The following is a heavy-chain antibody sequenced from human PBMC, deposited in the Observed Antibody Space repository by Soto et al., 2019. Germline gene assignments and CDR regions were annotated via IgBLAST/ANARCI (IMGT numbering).Heavy chain of an antibody. CDR2: IDWDDDK. CDR1: GFSLGTTGMR. J-gene: IGHJ4*02. V-gene: IGHV2-70*04. D-gene: IGHD3-10*01. Sequence: SGPTLVNPTQTLTLTCTFSGFSLGTTGMRVSWVRQPPGKALEWLARIDWDDDKFYSTSLKTRLTISKDTSKNQVVLRMTNMDPADTATYYCARTAGYYRGRQFDYWGQGTLVTVSS. CDR3: ARTAGYYRGRQFDY.